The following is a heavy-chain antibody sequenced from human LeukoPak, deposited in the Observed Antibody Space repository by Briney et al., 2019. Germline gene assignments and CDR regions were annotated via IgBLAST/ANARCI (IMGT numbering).Heavy chain of an antibody. CDR2: IKQDGSEK. D-gene: IGHD3-22*01. CDR3: AKDGLDPSSGYYYYYYMDV. V-gene: IGHV3-7*01. Sequence: PGGSLRLSCAASGFTFSSYWMSWVRQAPGKGLEWVANIKQDGSEKYYVDSVKGRFTISRDNSKNTLYLQMNSLRAEDTAVYYCAKDGLDPSSGYYYYYYMDVWGKGTTVTISS. J-gene: IGHJ6*03. CDR1: GFTFSSYW.